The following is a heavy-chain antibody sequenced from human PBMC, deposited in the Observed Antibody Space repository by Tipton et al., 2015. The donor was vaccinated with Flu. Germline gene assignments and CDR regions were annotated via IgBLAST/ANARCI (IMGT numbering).Heavy chain of an antibody. V-gene: IGHV4-59*08. Sequence: TLSLTCTVSGGSISSYYWSWIRQPPGRGLEWIGYIYYSGSTNYNPSLKSRVTISVDTSKNQFSLKLSSVTAADTAVYYCATNCYGSGRYGLSWGQGTLVTVSS. CDR3: ATNCYGSGRYGLS. J-gene: IGHJ5*02. CDR2: IYYSGST. CDR1: GGSISSYY. D-gene: IGHD3-10*01.